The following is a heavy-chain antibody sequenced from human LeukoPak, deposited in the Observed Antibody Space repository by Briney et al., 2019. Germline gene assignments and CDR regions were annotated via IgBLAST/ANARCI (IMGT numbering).Heavy chain of an antibody. D-gene: IGHD3-9*01. CDR2: INPNSGGT. V-gene: IGHV1-2*02. J-gene: IGHJ5*02. CDR3: ARGVKTWRLRYFEGWFDP. CDR1: GYTFTGYY. Sequence: ASVKVSCKASGYTFTGYYMYWVRQAPGQGLEWMGCINPNSGGTNYAQNFQGRVTMTRDTSISTAYMELSRLRSDDTAVYYCARGVKTWRLRYFEGWFDPWGQGTLVTVSS.